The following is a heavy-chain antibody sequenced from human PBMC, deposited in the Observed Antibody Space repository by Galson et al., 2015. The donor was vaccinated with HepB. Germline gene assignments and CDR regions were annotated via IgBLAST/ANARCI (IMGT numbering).Heavy chain of an antibody. V-gene: IGHV1-18*04. CDR2: ISAYNGNT. Sequence: SVKVSCKASGYTFTSYGISWVRQAPGQGLEWMGWISAYNGNTNYAQKLQGRVTMTTGTSTSTAYMELRSLRSDDTAVYYCARGGYCSGGSCLYYSYYGMDVWGQGTTVTVSS. CDR1: GYTFTSYG. J-gene: IGHJ6*02. CDR3: ARGGYCSGGSCLYYSYYGMDV. D-gene: IGHD2-15*01.